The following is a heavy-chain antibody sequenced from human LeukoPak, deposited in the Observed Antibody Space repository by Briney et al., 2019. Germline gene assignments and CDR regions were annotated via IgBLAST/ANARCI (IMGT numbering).Heavy chain of an antibody. CDR3: GSYYYDSGGYYPYFEY. J-gene: IGHJ4*02. CDR2: IYSGGST. CDR1: GFTVSSNF. V-gene: IGHV3-66*01. Sequence: GGSLRLSCAASGFTVSSNFMSWVRQAPGKGLEWVSVIYSGGSTYYADSVKGRFTISRDNSKNTLYLQMNSLRAEDTAVYYCGSYYYDSGGYYPYFEYWGQGTLVTVSS. D-gene: IGHD3-22*01.